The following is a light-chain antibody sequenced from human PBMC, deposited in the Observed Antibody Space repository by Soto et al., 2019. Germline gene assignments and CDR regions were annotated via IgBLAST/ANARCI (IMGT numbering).Light chain of an antibody. CDR1: QSISSW. J-gene: IGKJ1*01. V-gene: IGKV1-5*03. Sequence: DIQMTQSPSTLSASVGDRVIITCRASQSISSWLAWYQQKPGKAPKLLIYKASSLESGVPSRFSGSGSGTEFTLTISSLQPDDFATYYCQQYNSYRWTFGQGTKVEIK. CDR3: QQYNSYRWT. CDR2: KAS.